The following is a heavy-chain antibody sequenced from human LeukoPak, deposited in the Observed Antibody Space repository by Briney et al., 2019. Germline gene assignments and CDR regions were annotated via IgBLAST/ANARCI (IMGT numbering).Heavy chain of an antibody. J-gene: IGHJ5*02. D-gene: IGHD2-2*01. CDR3: ARAVRVPLHQLLLRFDP. CDR1: GGSFSGYY. V-gene: IGHV4-34*01. CDR2: INHSGST. Sequence: PSETLSLTCAIYGGSFSGYYWSWIRQPPGKGLEWIGEINHSGSTNYNPSLKSRVTISVDTSKNQFSLKLSSVTAADTAVYYCARAVRVPLHQLLLRFDPWGQGTLVTVSS.